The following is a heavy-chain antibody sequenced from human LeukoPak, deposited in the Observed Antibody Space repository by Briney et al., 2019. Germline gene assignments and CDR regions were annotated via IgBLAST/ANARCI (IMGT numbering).Heavy chain of an antibody. Sequence: GGSLRLSCAASGFTVSSNYMSWVRQAPGKGLEWVSSISGSGDTTYYADSVKDRFSISRDNSKTTVSLQMNSLRAEDTAVYYCAKGRGTAVTSAANYWGQGTLVTVSS. J-gene: IGHJ4*02. V-gene: IGHV3-23*01. CDR1: GFTVSSNY. CDR2: ISGSGDTT. CDR3: AKGRGTAVTSAANY. D-gene: IGHD4-17*01.